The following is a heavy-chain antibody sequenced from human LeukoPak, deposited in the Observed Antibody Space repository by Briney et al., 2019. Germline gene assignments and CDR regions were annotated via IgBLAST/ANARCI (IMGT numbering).Heavy chain of an antibody. J-gene: IGHJ4*02. CDR2: ISGSGGST. CDR1: GFTFSSYA. Sequence: PGGSLRLSCAASGFTFSSYAMSWVRQAPGKGLESFSAISGSGGSTYYADSVKGRFTISRDNSKNTLYLQMDSLRAEDTAVYYCAKGRITGTRNFDYWGQGTLVTVSS. V-gene: IGHV3-23*01. CDR3: AKGRITGTRNFDY. D-gene: IGHD1-20*01.